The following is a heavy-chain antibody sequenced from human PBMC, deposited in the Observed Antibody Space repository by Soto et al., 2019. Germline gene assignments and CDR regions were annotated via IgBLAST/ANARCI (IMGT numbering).Heavy chain of an antibody. CDR2: ISSSGSTI. D-gene: IGHD3-22*01. Sequence: GGSLRLSCAASGFTFSSYEMNWVRQAPGKGLEWVSYISSSGSTIYYADSVKGRFTISRDNAKNSLYLQMNSLRAEDTAVYYCARDEKLYYYDSSGYYGNYYGMDVWGQGTTVTAP. CDR3: ARDEKLYYYDSSGYYGNYYGMDV. J-gene: IGHJ6*02. CDR1: GFTFSSYE. V-gene: IGHV3-48*03.